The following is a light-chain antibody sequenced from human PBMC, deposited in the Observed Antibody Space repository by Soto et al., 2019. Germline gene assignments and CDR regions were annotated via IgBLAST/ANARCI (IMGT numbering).Light chain of an antibody. V-gene: IGLV2-14*03. Sequence: QSVLTQPASVSGSPGQSITISCTGTSSDVGAYNCVSWYQQHPGKVPKLMIFDVSDRPSGVSNRFSGSKSGNTASLTISGLQAEDEADYYGSSCTNRRTLIFGGGTKVTVL. CDR2: DVS. CDR3: SSCTNRRTLI. J-gene: IGLJ2*01. CDR1: SSDVGAYNC.